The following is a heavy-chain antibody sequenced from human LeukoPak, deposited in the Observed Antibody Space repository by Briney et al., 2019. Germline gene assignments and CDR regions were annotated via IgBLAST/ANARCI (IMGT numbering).Heavy chain of an antibody. CDR3: AKGDRSTATCTVGY. D-gene: IGHD4-23*01. J-gene: IGHJ4*02. CDR1: GFTFSNYA. V-gene: IGHV3-30*04. CDR2: ISYDGSDK. Sequence: GGSLRLSCAASGFTFSNYAMHWVRQAPGKGLEWVAVISYDGSDKFYADSVKGRFTIFRDNSKNTLYLQMNSLRAEDTAVYYCAKGDRSTATCTVGYWGQGTLVTVSS.